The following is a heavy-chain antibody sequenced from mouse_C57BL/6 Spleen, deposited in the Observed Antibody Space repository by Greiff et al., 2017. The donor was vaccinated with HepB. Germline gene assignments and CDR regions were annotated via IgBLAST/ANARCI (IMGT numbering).Heavy chain of an antibody. CDR1: GYAFSSSW. D-gene: IGHD3-3*01. CDR2: IYPGDGDT. J-gene: IGHJ4*01. V-gene: IGHV1-82*01. CDR3: ARGGPMDY. Sequence: QVQLKQSGPELVKPGASVKISCKASGYAFSSSWMNWVKQRPGKGLEWIGRIYPGDGDTNYNGKFKGKATLTADKYSSTAYMQLSSLTSEDSAVYFCARGGPMDYWGQGTSVTVSS.